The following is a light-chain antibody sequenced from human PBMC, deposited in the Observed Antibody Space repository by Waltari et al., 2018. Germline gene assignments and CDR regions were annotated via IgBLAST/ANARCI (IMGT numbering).Light chain of an antibody. CDR3: QQYGSSRYT. Sequence: EIVLTQSPGTLSLSPGESATLSCRASQSVSSSHLAWYQQKPGQAPRLLIYGASSRATGIPDRFSGSGYGTDFTLTISRLEPEDFAVYYCQQYGSSRYTFGQGTKLEIK. V-gene: IGKV3-20*01. J-gene: IGKJ2*01. CDR1: QSVSSSH. CDR2: GAS.